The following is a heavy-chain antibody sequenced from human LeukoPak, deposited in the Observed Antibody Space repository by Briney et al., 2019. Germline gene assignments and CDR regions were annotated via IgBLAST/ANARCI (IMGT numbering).Heavy chain of an antibody. V-gene: IGHV1-18*01. Sequence: ASVKVSCKASGYTFINYGISWVRQAPGQGLEWMGWISVYNGNTNYAQKLQGRVTMTTDTSTSTAYMELRSLRSDDTAVYYCARDRAVGGAFDIWGQGTMVTVSS. D-gene: IGHD2-2*01. CDR1: GYTFINYG. CDR3: ARDRAVGGAFDI. J-gene: IGHJ3*02. CDR2: ISVYNGNT.